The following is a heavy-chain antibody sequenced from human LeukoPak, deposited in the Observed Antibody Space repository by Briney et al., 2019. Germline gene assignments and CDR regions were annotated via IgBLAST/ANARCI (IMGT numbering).Heavy chain of an antibody. J-gene: IGHJ4*02. CDR3: ATQGYGSGSYYLDY. Sequence: GGSLRLSCAASGFTFSSYWMSWVRQAPGKGLEWVANIKQDGSEKYYMDSVKGRFTISRDNAKNSLYLQMNSLRAEDTAVYYCATQGYGSGSYYLDYWGQGTLVTVSS. CDR1: GFTFSSYW. D-gene: IGHD3-10*01. CDR2: IKQDGSEK. V-gene: IGHV3-7*01.